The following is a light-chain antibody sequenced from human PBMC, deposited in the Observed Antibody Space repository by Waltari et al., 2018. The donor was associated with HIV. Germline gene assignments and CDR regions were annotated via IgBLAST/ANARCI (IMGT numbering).Light chain of an antibody. CDR2: DVN. CDR1: WSDIGRYDL. V-gene: IGLV2-23*02. Sequence: QSALTPPASVSGSPGQSITLSCSGTWSDIGRYDLVSWSQHFPGKAPKRRLYDVNERPSGVSPRYSGSKSGNTASLVISGLQSEDEADYYCCSYAGSGTFVVFGGGTRLTV. J-gene: IGLJ3*02. CDR3: CSYAGSGTFVV.